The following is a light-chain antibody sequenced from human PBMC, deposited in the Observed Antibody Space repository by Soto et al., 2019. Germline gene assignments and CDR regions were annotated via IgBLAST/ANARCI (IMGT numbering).Light chain of an antibody. Sequence: DIQMTQSPSSLSAYVTDRVTITCRASQTVNSYLNWYQQKPGKAPKLLISAASTVQGGVPSRFSASGSGTEFTLTISSLRLEDIATYYCQQSFVSPYTFGQGTVLEI. V-gene: IGKV1-39*01. CDR1: QTVNSY. CDR3: QQSFVSPYT. J-gene: IGKJ2*01. CDR2: AAS.